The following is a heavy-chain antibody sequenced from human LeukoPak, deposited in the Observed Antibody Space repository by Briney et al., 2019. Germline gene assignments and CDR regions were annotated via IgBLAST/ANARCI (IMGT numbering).Heavy chain of an antibody. J-gene: IGHJ4*02. Sequence: GGSLRLSCAASGFTVSSNYMSWVRQAPGKGLEWVSVIYSGGTTNYADSVKGRFTISRDNSKNTLFLQMNSLRAEDTAVYYCARIYCTNDICTYYSDYWGQGTLVTVSS. V-gene: IGHV3-53*01. CDR2: IYSGGTT. CDR1: GFTVSSNY. CDR3: ARIYCTNDICTYYSDY. D-gene: IGHD2-8*01.